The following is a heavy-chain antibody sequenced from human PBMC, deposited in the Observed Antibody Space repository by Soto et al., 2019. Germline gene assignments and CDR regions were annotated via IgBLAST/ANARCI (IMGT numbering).Heavy chain of an antibody. D-gene: IGHD2-2*01. J-gene: IGHJ4*02. CDR2: IDPSDSYT. CDR1: GYSFTSYW. Sequence: RGESLKISCKGSGYSFTSYWISWVRQMPGKGLEWMGRIDPSDSYTNYSPSFQGHVTISADKSISTAYLQWSSLKASDTAMYYCARLTPSCSSNSCDPDPYYLDYWGQGTLVTVSS. V-gene: IGHV5-10-1*01. CDR3: ARLTPSCSSNSCDPDPYYLDY.